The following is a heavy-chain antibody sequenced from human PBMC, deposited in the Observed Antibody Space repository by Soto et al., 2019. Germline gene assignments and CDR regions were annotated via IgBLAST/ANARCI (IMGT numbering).Heavy chain of an antibody. CDR3: ARGQRISPLTGYVNYYYYYGMDV. CDR2: MNPNSGNT. Sequence: GAAVNVSCKASGYTFTSYDINWVRQATGQGLEWMGWMNPNSGNTGYAQKFQGRVTMTRNTSISTAYMELSSLRSEDTAVYYCARGQRISPLTGYVNYYYYYGMDVWGQGTTVTVSS. J-gene: IGHJ6*02. D-gene: IGHD3-9*01. V-gene: IGHV1-8*01. CDR1: GYTFTSYD.